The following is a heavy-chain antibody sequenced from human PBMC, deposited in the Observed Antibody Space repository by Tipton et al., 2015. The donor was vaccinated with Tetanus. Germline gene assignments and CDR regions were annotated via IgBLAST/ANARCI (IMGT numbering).Heavy chain of an antibody. CDR2: IWYDGSNK. V-gene: IGHV3-33*01. J-gene: IGHJ6*02. Sequence: SLRLSCAASGFTFSSYGMHWVRQAPGKGLEWVAVIWYDGSNKYYADSVKGRFTISRDNSKNTLYLQMNSLRAEDTAGYYCAISGWQAAADVWGPGPTVTVSS. CDR3: AISGWQAAADV. CDR1: GFTFSSYG. D-gene: IGHD6-13*01.